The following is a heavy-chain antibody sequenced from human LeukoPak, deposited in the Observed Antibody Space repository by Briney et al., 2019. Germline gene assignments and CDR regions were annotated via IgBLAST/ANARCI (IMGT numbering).Heavy chain of an antibody. D-gene: IGHD2-2*01. Sequence: QPGGSLRLSCAASGFTFSSYWMSWVRQAPGKGLEWVANIKQDGSEKYYVDSVKGRFTISRDNAKNSLYLQMNSLRAEDTAVYYCARDRRDIVVVPAALYYYYMDVWGKGTTVTVSS. J-gene: IGHJ6*03. CDR2: IKQDGSEK. CDR1: GFTFSSYW. V-gene: IGHV3-7*01. CDR3: ARDRRDIVVVPAALYYYYMDV.